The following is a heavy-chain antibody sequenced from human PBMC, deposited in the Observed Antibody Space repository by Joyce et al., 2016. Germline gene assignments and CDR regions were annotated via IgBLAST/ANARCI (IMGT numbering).Heavy chain of an antibody. Sequence: GAGLLKTSETLSLTCAVYSGPFSGFFWSWVRQPPGKGLDWIGDITNSGATHYNPSLKSRLTMSVDTSRKEFSLKLSSVTVADTAIYYCARSQWLAPLMYWGQGTPVTVSS. D-gene: IGHD6-19*01. V-gene: IGHV4-34*01. CDR1: SGPFSGFF. J-gene: IGHJ4*02. CDR2: ITNSGAT. CDR3: ARSQWLAPLMY.